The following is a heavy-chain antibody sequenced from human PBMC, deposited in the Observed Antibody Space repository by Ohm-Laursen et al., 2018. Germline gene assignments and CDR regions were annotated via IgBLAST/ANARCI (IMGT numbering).Heavy chain of an antibody. Sequence: SLRLSCAASGFTFSSYAMSWVRQAPEKGLEWVSDISGNGGSTYYADSVKGRFTISRDNSKNRVYLQVNSLRAEDTAVYYCAKGRYSSSWYDAFDIWGQGTMVTVSS. D-gene: IGHD6-13*01. CDR3: AKGRYSSSWYDAFDI. CDR1: GFTFSSYA. J-gene: IGHJ3*02. CDR2: ISGNGGST. V-gene: IGHV3-23*01.